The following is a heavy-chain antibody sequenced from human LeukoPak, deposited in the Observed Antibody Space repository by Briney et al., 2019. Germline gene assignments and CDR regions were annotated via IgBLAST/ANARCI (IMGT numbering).Heavy chain of an antibody. Sequence: GESLKISCQGSGYSFTSYWIGWVRQVPGKGPGWMGIIHPGDSDTRYSPSFQGQVTISADKSISTAYLQWSSLKASDTAMYYCARRGDYYYYGMDVWGQGTTVTVSS. CDR2: IHPGDSDT. J-gene: IGHJ6*02. CDR1: GYSFTSYW. CDR3: ARRGDYYYYGMDV. V-gene: IGHV5-51*01.